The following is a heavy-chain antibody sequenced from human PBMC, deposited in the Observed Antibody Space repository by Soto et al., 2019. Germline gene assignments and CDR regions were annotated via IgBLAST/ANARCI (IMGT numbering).Heavy chain of an antibody. CDR3: ARNMDYYYGPGSGNGHGF. J-gene: IGHJ6*02. D-gene: IGHD3-10*01. V-gene: IGHV1-2*02. CDR1: GYTFTSYY. Sequence: QVQLVQSGAEMKEPGDSVRVSCEASGYTFTSYYIHWVRQAPGQGLEWMGWINPKFGDTTYAQDFQGRVSMTRDMSISTVYMELSRLTSDDTAIYYCARNMDYYYGPGSGNGHGFLGQGTTVTVFS. CDR2: INPKFGDT.